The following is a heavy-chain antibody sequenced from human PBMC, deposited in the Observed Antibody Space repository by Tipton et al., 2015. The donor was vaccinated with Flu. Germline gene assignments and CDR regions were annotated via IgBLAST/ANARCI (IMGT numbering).Heavy chain of an antibody. CDR1: GFTFGSYA. J-gene: IGHJ4*02. CDR2: ISGDGDST. CDR3: AKDRRDSSWFPLFDH. Sequence: VQLVQSGGGLEKPGGSLRLSCAASGFTFGSYAMSWVRQAPGLGLEWVSAISGDGDSTYYADSVKGRFTISRDNSKNTLFLQVSSLRAEDTAIYYCAKDRRDSSWFPLFDHWGQGTLVTVSS. V-gene: IGHV3-23*04. D-gene: IGHD6-13*01.